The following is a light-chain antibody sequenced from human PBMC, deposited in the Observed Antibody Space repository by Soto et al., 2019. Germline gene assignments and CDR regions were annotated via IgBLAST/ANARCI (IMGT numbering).Light chain of an antibody. CDR1: QNINNY. V-gene: IGKV1-33*01. Sequence: DIQMTQSPSSLSASVGDSFTITCQASQNINNYLNWYQQKPGRAPKLLIYDASNLEAGVPSRFRGSGSGTDFTFTISRLQPEDIATYYCQQYENLPTVGQGTRLEI. CDR3: QQYENLPT. CDR2: DAS. J-gene: IGKJ5*01.